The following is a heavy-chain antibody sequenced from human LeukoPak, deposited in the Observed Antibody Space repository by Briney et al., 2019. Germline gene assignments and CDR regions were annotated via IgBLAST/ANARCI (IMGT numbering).Heavy chain of an antibody. CDR1: GYTFTNNY. D-gene: IGHD2-8*01. CDR3: ARGPNHYYYMDF. CDR2: INPDGDVT. V-gene: IGHV1-2*02. J-gene: IGHJ6*03. Sequence: ASVKVSCKASGYTFTNNYMHWVRQAPGQGLEWMGWINPDGDVTKSAQKFQGRVTMATDKSINTVFMELSGLTSDDTALYYCARGPNHYYYMDFWGKGTTVSVSS.